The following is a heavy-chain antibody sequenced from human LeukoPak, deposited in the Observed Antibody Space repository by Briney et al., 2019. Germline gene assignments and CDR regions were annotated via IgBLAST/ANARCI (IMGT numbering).Heavy chain of an antibody. CDR3: ARERSSGWYSYYYYYMDV. J-gene: IGHJ6*03. V-gene: IGHV4-39*07. D-gene: IGHD6-19*01. Sequence: PSETLSLTCTVSGGSISSSSYYWGWIRQPPGKGLEWIGSIYYSGSTYYNPSLKSRVTISVDTSKNQFSLKLSSVTAADTAVYYCARERSSGWYSYYYYYMDVWGKGTTVTVSS. CDR2: IYYSGST. CDR1: GGSISSSSYY.